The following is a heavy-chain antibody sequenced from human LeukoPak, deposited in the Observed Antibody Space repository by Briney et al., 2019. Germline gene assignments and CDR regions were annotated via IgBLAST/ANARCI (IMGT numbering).Heavy chain of an antibody. V-gene: IGHV3-48*03. Sequence: GGSLRLSCAASGFTFSSYEMNWVRQAPGKGLEWISYIRSSGDSIYYADSVKGRFTISRDNAKNSLYLQMNSLRAEDTAIYYCARSTSILWWRLFDPWGQGTLVIVSS. CDR3: ARSTSILWWRLFDP. CDR2: IRSSGDSI. CDR1: GFTFSSYE. D-gene: IGHD2-21*01. J-gene: IGHJ5*02.